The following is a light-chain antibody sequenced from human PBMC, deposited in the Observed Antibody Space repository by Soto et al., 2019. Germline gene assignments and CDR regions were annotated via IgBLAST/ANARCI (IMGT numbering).Light chain of an antibody. CDR3: SSFSSTTATTVV. CDR1: SSDVGGYKY. J-gene: IGLJ2*01. V-gene: IGLV2-14*01. Sequence: QSALTQPASVSGSPGQSITISCTGTSSDVGGYKYVSWYQQHPGKAPKLIIYEVSNRPSGVPNRFSASKSGNMASLTISGLQAEDEADYFCSSFSSTTATTVVFGGGTKLTVL. CDR2: EVS.